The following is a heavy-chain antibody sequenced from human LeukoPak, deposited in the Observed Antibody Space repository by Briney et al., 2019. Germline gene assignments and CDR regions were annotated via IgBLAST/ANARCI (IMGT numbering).Heavy chain of an antibody. Sequence: SETLSLTCTVSGGSISSSSYYWGWIRQPPGKGLEWIGSIYYSGSTYYNPSLKSRVTISVDTSKNQFSLKLSSVTAADTAVYYCASPVGMRLGIDYWGQGTLVTVSS. CDR3: ASPVGMRLGIDY. CDR1: GGSISSSSYY. CDR2: IYYSGST. D-gene: IGHD1-26*01. J-gene: IGHJ4*02. V-gene: IGHV4-39*07.